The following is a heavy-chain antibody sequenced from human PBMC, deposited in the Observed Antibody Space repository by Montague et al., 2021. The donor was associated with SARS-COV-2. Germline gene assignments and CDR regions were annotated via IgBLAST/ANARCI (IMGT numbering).Heavy chain of an antibody. J-gene: IGHJ4*02. V-gene: IGHV4-59*13. CDR1: GGSISSYY. Sequence: SETQSLTCTVSGGSISSYYWSWIRQSPGKGLEWIGYIYYSGSTNYNPSLKSPVTISVDTSKNQFSLKLSSVTAADTAVYYCARGDVEMATIKSGGPFYHFDYWGQGTLVTVSS. CDR3: ARGDVEMATIKSGGPFYHFDY. CDR2: IYYSGST. D-gene: IGHD5-24*01.